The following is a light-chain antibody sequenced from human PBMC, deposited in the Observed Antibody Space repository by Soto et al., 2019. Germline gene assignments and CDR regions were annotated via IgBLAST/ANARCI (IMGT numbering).Light chain of an antibody. Sequence: QSALTHPRSVSGSPGQSVTISCTGTSSDVGDYNYVSWYQQYPGKAPKLVIYDVSKRPSGVPDRFSGSKSGNTASLTISGLQAEDEADYYCCSFAGSYTFWVFGGGTKLTVL. V-gene: IGLV2-11*01. J-gene: IGLJ3*02. CDR1: SSDVGDYNY. CDR3: CSFAGSYTFWV. CDR2: DVS.